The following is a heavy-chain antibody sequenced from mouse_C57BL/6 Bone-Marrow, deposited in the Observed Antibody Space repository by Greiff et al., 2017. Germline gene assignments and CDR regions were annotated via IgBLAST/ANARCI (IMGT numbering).Heavy chain of an antibody. J-gene: IGHJ2*01. Sequence: EVKVVESGGDLVKPGGSLKLSCAASGFTFSSYGMSWVRQTPDKRLEWVATISSGGSYTYYPDSVKGRFTISRDNAKNTLYLQMSSLKSEDTAMYCCARQNFDYWGQGTTLTVSS. V-gene: IGHV5-6*01. CDR1: GFTFSSYG. CDR3: ARQNFDY. CDR2: ISSGGSYT.